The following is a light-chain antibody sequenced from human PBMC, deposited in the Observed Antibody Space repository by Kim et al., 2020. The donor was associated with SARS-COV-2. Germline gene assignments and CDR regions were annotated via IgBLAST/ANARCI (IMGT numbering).Light chain of an antibody. Sequence: ETVMTQSPATLSVSPGEGATLSCRASQTINKNLAWYQQKPGQAPRLLIFDASTRATGIPARFSGGGSGTEFTLTITSLRSEDFAIYYCQQYNNWPPNTFGQGTRLEIK. CDR1: QTINKN. CDR2: DAS. J-gene: IGKJ2*01. V-gene: IGKV3-15*01. CDR3: QQYNNWPPNT.